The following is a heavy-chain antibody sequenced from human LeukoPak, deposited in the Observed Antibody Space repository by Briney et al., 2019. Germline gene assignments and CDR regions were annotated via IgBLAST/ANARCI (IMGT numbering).Heavy chain of an antibody. J-gene: IGHJ5*02. D-gene: IGHD2-2*01. Sequence: ASVKVSCKASGYTFTNYAMNWVRQAPGQGLEWMGWINTDTGNPTYAQGFTRRLVFSLDTSASTADLQISSLKAEDTAVYYCARTLFGDQYQLLHNWFDPWGQGTLVTVSS. V-gene: IGHV7-4-1*02. CDR2: INTDTGNP. CDR1: GYTFTNYA. CDR3: ARTLFGDQYQLLHNWFDP.